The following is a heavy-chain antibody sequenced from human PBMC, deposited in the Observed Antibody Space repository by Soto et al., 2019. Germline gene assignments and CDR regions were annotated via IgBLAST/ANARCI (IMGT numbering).Heavy chain of an antibody. Sequence: SETLSLTCTVSGGSISSYYWSWIRQPPGKGLEWIGYIYYSGSTNYNPSLKSRVTISVDTSKNQFSLKLSSVTAADTAVYYCAREYSSGWPDYYYSYMDVWGKGTTVTVSS. CDR2: IYYSGST. V-gene: IGHV4-59*01. CDR1: GGSISSYY. D-gene: IGHD6-19*01. J-gene: IGHJ6*03. CDR3: AREYSSGWPDYYYSYMDV.